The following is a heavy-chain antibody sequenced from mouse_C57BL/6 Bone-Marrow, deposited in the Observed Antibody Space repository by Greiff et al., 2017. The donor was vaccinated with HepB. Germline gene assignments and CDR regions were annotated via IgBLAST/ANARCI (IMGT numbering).Heavy chain of an antibody. CDR2: INPNYGTT. D-gene: IGHD3-1*01. Sequence: EVKLVESGPELVKPGASVKISCKASGYSFTDYKMNWVKQSNGKSLEWIGVINPNYGTTSYNQKFKGKATLTVDQSSSTAYMQLNSLTSEDSAVYYCARSGDPPRYFDVWGTGTTVTVSS. CDR3: ARSGDPPRYFDV. CDR1: GYSFTDYK. J-gene: IGHJ1*03. V-gene: IGHV1-39*01.